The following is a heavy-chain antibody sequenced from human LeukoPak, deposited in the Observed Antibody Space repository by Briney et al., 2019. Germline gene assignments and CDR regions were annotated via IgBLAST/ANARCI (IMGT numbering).Heavy chain of an antibody. CDR3: ASVGVGATGFDY. D-gene: IGHD1-26*01. Sequence: PSETLSLTCTVSGGSINDYYWSWIRQPPGKGLEWIGYIYSSGGTNYNPSLKSRVTISVDTSKNQFSLKVSSVTAADTAVYYCASVGVGATGFDYWGQGTLVTVSS. V-gene: IGHV4-59*01. J-gene: IGHJ4*02. CDR2: IYSSGGT. CDR1: GGSINDYY.